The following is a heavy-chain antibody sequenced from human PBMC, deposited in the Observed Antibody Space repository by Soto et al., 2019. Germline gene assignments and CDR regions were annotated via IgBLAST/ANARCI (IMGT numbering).Heavy chain of an antibody. D-gene: IGHD1-26*01. CDR2: TGGLETDT. CDR3: ANDRMSYNSVWEPFDI. Sequence: EVQLLESGGGLVQPGESLRLSCAASGFTFSTYAMSWVRQAPGKGLEWVAGTGGLETDTYYADSVRGRFTISRDNSSITLVLQMTRMSADDTAIYYCANDRMSYNSVWEPFDIWGQGTVVIVSS. V-gene: IGHV3-23*01. CDR1: GFTFSTYA. J-gene: IGHJ3*02.